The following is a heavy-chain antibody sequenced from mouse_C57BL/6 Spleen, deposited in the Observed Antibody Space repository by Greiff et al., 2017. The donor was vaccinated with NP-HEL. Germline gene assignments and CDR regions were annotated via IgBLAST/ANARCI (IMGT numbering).Heavy chain of an antibody. CDR3: ARSSFYYGSSPWYFDV. Sequence: VQLQQSGAELVRPGASVKLSCKASGYTFTDYYINWVKQRPGQGLEWIARIYPGSGNTYYNEKFKGKATLTAEKSSSTAYMQLSSLTSEDSAFYFCARSSFYYGSSPWYFDVWGTGTTVTVSS. J-gene: IGHJ1*03. CDR1: GYTFTDYY. CDR2: IYPGSGNT. V-gene: IGHV1-76*01. D-gene: IGHD1-1*01.